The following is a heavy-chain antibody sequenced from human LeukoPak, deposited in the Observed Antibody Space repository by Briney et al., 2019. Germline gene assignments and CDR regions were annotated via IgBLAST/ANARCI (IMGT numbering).Heavy chain of an antibody. CDR1: GYTLTELS. Sequence: ASVKVSCKVSGYTLTELSMHWVRQAPGKGLEWMGGFDPGDGETIYAQKFQGRVTMTEDTSTDTAYMELSSLRSEDTAVYYCARPDSSGYFRWFDPWGQGTLVTVSS. J-gene: IGHJ5*02. CDR2: FDPGDGET. D-gene: IGHD3-22*01. CDR3: ARPDSSGYFRWFDP. V-gene: IGHV1-24*01.